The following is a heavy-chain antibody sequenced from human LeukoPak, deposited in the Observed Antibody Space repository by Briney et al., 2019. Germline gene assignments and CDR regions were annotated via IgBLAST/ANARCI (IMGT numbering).Heavy chain of an antibody. CDR1: GDSINSLDL. CDR3: ARDPSRRFGA. Sequence: SGTLSLTCTVSGDSINSLDLWSWVRQPPGKGLEWIGEMYLSGTTHSNPSVKSRVTISIDKSKNQFSLKLSSVTAADTAVYYCARDPSRRFGAWGQGTLVTVSS. CDR2: MYLSGTT. J-gene: IGHJ5*02. D-gene: IGHD3-3*01. V-gene: IGHV4-4*02.